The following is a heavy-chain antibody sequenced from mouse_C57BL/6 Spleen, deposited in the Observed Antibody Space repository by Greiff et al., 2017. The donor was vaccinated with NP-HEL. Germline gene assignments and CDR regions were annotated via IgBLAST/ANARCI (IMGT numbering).Heavy chain of an antibody. J-gene: IGHJ1*03. Sequence: VQLKESGPGMVKPSQSLSLTCTVTGYSITSGYDWHWIRHFPGNKLEWMGYISYSGSTNYNPSLKSRISITHDTSKNHFFLKLNSVTTEDTATYYCARDYYGSSHWYFDVWGTGTTVTVSS. CDR3: ARDYYGSSHWYFDV. CDR1: GYSITSGYD. V-gene: IGHV3-1*01. D-gene: IGHD1-1*01. CDR2: ISYSGST.